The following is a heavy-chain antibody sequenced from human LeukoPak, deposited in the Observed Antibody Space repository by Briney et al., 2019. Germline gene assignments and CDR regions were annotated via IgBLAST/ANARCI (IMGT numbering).Heavy chain of an antibody. J-gene: IGHJ3*02. Sequence: PSQTLSLTCTVSGLSISSGGYYWSWIRQPPGKGLEWIGYIYHSGSTYYNPSLKSRVTISVDRSKNQFSLKLSSVTAADTAVYYCAPSVYGWGSYAFDIXXXGTMVTVSS. CDR3: APSVYGWGSYAFDI. CDR1: GLSISSGGYY. CDR2: IYHSGST. D-gene: IGHD6-19*01. V-gene: IGHV4-30-2*01.